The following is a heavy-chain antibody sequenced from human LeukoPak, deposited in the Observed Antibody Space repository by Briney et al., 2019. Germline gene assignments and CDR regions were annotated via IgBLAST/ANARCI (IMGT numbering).Heavy chain of an antibody. D-gene: IGHD6-13*01. J-gene: IGHJ5*02. CDR3: ARRVAVVGSNWFDP. V-gene: IGHV4-59*01. CDR1: GGSISGYY. Sequence: SETLSLTCTVSGGSISGYYWSWIRQAPGKGLEWIGYIYSSGSPNYTPSLKRRCTISVDTSKKQFYMMLKSVTAADTAVYYCARRVAVVGSNWFDPWGQGTLVTVSS. CDR2: IYSSGSP.